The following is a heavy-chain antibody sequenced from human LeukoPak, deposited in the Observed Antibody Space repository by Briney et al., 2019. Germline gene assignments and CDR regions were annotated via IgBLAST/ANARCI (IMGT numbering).Heavy chain of an antibody. V-gene: IGHV1-46*01. D-gene: IGHD6-13*01. J-gene: IGHJ6*02. CDR1: GYIFSTYY. Sequence: ASVKVSCKASGYIFSTYYMHWVRQAPGQGLEWMGIIDPSGGTTTYAQKFQGRVTMTRDTPTSAIYMELSSLRSEDTAVYYCARGIYSSSPANPYGMDVWGQGTTVTVSS. CDR2: IDPSGGTT. CDR3: ARGIYSSSPANPYGMDV.